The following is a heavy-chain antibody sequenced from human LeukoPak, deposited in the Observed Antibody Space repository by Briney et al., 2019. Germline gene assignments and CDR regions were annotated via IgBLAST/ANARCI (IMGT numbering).Heavy chain of an antibody. CDR1: GGPFSSYA. V-gene: IGHV1-69*13. CDR3: ASPVGYCSSTSCSTDHYYYYYMDV. Sequence: SVKVSCKASGGPFSSYAISWVRQAPGQGLEWMGGIIPIFGTANYAQKFQGRVTITADESTSTAYMELSSLRSEDTAVYYCASPVGYCSSTSCSTDHYYYYYMDVWGKGPRSPSP. J-gene: IGHJ6*03. CDR2: IIPIFGTA. D-gene: IGHD2-2*01.